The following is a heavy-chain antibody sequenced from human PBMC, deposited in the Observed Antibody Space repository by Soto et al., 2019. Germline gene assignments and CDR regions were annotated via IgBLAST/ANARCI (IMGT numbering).Heavy chain of an antibody. CDR2: ISGSGGST. V-gene: IGHV3-23*01. Sequence: EVQLLESGGGLVQPGGSLRLSCAASGFTFSSYAMSWVRQAPGKGLEWVSAISGSGGSTYYADSVKGRFTISRDNSKNTLYLQMISLRAEDTAVYYCAKSRWSDIVLMVYDYWGQGTLVTVSS. D-gene: IGHD2-8*01. J-gene: IGHJ4*02. CDR3: AKSRWSDIVLMVYDY. CDR1: GFTFSSYA.